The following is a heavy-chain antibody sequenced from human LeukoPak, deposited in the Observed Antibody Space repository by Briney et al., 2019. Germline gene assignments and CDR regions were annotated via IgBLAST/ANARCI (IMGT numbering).Heavy chain of an antibody. D-gene: IGHD1-26*01. CDR1: GFTFSSYS. V-gene: IGHV3-23*01. Sequence: GGSLRLSCAASGFTFSSYSMNWVRQAPGKGLEWVSAISGSGGSTYYADSVKGRFTISRDNSKNTLYLQMNSLRAEDTAVYYCAKDPVGAHDAFDNWGQGTMVTASS. J-gene: IGHJ3*02. CDR2: ISGSGGST. CDR3: AKDPVGAHDAFDN.